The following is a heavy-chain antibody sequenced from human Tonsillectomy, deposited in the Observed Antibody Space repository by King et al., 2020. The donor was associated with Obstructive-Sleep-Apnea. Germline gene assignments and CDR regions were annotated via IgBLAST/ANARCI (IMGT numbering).Heavy chain of an antibody. J-gene: IGHJ5*02. CDR2: IIPILGIA. V-gene: IGHV1-69*09. CDR1: GGTFSSYA. CDR3: AIGPRHITHFDP. Sequence: VQLVESGAEVKKPGSSVKVSCKASGGTFSSYAISWVRQAPGQGLEWMGGIIPILGIANYAQKFQGRVPITADKSTSTAYMELSSLRSEDTAVYYCAIGPRHITHFDPWGQGTLVTVSS. D-gene: IGHD2-21*01.